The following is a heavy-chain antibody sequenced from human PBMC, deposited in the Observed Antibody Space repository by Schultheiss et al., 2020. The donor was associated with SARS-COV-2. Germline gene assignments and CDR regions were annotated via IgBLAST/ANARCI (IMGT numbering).Heavy chain of an antibody. D-gene: IGHD6-13*01. J-gene: IGHJ4*02. Sequence: SQTLSLTCTVSGGSISSYYWSWIRQHPGKGLEWIGYIYYSGSTYYNPSLKSRVTISVDTSKNQFSLKLSSVTAADTAVYYCADFSSSWYWGAGYWGQGTLVTVSS. CDR1: GGSISSYY. CDR2: IYYSGST. V-gene: IGHV4-59*04. CDR3: ADFSSSWYWGAGY.